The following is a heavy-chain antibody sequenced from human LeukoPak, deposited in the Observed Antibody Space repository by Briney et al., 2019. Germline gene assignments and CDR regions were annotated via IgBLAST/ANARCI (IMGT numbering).Heavy chain of an antibody. D-gene: IGHD2-2*01. CDR2: IYYSGST. J-gene: IGHJ4*02. CDR1: GGSISSGSYY. V-gene: IGHV4-61*01. Sequence: SQTLSLTCTVSGGSISSGSYYWSWIRQPPGKGLEWIGYIYYSGSTNYNPSLKSRVTTSVDTSKSQFSLKLSSVTAADTAVYYCARALVTRSSTSCLGYWGQGTLVTVSS. CDR3: ARALVTRSSTSCLGY.